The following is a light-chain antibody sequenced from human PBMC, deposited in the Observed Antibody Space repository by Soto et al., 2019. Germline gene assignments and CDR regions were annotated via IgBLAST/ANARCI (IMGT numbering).Light chain of an antibody. CDR3: QHYNSYSEA. Sequence: IQMTNPCSSLCASLGASFTMSRXASQGIRNDLGWYQQEPGKAPKLLIYAASSLESGVPSRFSGSGSGTEFTLTISSLQPDDFATYYCQHYNSYSEAFGQGTKVDIK. CDR1: QGIRND. J-gene: IGKJ1*01. CDR2: AAS. V-gene: IGKV1-17*01.